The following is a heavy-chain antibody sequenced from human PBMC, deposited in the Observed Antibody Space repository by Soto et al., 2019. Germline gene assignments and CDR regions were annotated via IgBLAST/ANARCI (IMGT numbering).Heavy chain of an antibody. CDR2: ISRSGGTT. CDR3: AKRQEHQLPGGFDY. J-gene: IGHJ4*02. CDR1: GFTFNNYA. Sequence: EVQLLDSGGGLIQPGGSLRLSCAASGFTFNNYAMSWVRQAPGKGPEWVSGISRSGGTTYYADSVKGRFTISRDNSKNTLYLQMNSLRAEDTAVYHCAKRQEHQLPGGFDYWGQGTLVTVSS. V-gene: IGHV3-23*01. D-gene: IGHD2-2*01.